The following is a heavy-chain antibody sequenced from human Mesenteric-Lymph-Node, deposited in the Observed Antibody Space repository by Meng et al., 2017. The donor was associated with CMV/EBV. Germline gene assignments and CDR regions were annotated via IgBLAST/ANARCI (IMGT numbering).Heavy chain of an antibody. J-gene: IGHJ4*02. CDR1: GGTFSRYA. Sequence: SVKVSCKASGGTFSRYAISWVRQAPGQGREWMGGIIPILGVAKYAQKFQDRVTITADKSASTAYMELSSLRSEDTAVFYCARDVNTSVWVLSAWVLGYWGQGTLVTVSS. CDR3: ARDVNTSVWVLSAWVLGY. D-gene: IGHD6-19*01. V-gene: IGHV1-69*10. CDR2: IIPILGVA.